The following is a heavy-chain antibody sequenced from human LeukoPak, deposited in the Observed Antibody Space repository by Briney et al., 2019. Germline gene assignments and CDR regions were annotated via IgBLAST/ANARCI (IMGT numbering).Heavy chain of an antibody. D-gene: IGHD4-11*01. V-gene: IGHV4-39*01. Sequence: SETLSLTCTVSGDSISSSNCYWGWIRQPPGKGLEWIGEINHSGSTKDNPSLKSRVTISVDTSKNQFSLKLSSVTAADTAVYYCARQRIYSRWFDPWGQGTLVTVSS. CDR1: GDSISSSNCY. J-gene: IGHJ5*02. CDR3: ARQRIYSRWFDP. CDR2: INHSGST.